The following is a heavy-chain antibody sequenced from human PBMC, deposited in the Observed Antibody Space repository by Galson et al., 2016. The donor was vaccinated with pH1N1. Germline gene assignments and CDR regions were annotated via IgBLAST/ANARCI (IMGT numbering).Heavy chain of an antibody. CDR3: ARVSRTVGVDF. CDR2: IAPDSGAT. V-gene: IGHV1-2*02. CDR1: GYTFNVYY. D-gene: IGHD2-15*01. Sequence: SVKVSCKASGYTFNVYYMHWVRQAPGQGLEWMGWIAPDSGATSYAQKFQGRVTMTRDTSINRVYMELSRLRSDDTAIYYCARVSRTVGVDFWGQGTLVTVSS. J-gene: IGHJ4*02.